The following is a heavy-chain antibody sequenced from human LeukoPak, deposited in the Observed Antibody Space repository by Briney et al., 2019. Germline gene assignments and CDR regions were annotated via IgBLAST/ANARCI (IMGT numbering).Heavy chain of an antibody. CDR1: GGTFSRYA. Sequence: GASVKVSCKASGGTFSRYAISWVRQAPGQGLEWMGGIIPIFGTANYAQKFQGRVTITADESTSTAYMELSSLRSEDTAVYYCAREIAAAGEGWYFDYWGQGTLVTVSS. V-gene: IGHV1-69*01. CDR2: IIPIFGTA. CDR3: AREIAAAGEGWYFDY. J-gene: IGHJ4*02. D-gene: IGHD6-13*01.